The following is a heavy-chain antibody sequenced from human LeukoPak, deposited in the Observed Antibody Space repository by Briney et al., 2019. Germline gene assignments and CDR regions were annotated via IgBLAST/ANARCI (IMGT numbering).Heavy chain of an antibody. D-gene: IGHD1-26*01. CDR2: IKPDGSLI. CDR3: AKWELYSGFYYIDY. CDR1: GFTFSSYW. J-gene: IGHJ4*02. Sequence: GRSLRLSCAASGFTFSSYWMTWVRQGPGKGLEWVANIKPDGSLIYYVDSVKGRFTISRDNAKNSLYLQMNSLRAEDTAVYYCAKWELYSGFYYIDYWGQGTLATVSS. V-gene: IGHV3-7*01.